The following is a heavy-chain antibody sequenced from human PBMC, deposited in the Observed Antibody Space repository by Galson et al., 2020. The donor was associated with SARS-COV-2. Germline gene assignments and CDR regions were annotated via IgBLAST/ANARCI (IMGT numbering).Heavy chain of an antibody. CDR1: GFIVSSTY. CDR3: LTTVPYYMDV. V-gene: IGHV3-53*01. CDR2: IYSGGRT. Sequence: GESLKISCVTSGFIVSSTYMAWVRQAPGKGLEWVSVIYSGGRTYYGDSVKGRFTISRDTSKNKVDLQMNSLRAEDTAAYYCLTTVPYYMDVWGKGTTVAVSS. J-gene: IGHJ6*03. D-gene: IGHD1-1*01.